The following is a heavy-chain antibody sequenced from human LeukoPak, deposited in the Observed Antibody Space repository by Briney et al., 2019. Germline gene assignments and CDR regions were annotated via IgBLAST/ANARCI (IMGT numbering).Heavy chain of an antibody. J-gene: IGHJ4*02. CDR2: IKTDGSEK. CDR1: GFTFSNYW. Sequence: GGSLRLSCEGSGFTFSNYWMGWVRQAPGKGLQWVANIKTDGSEKYYVDSVKGRFTISRDNAKNSLYLQMNSLRVEDTALYYCTKDVLAGGLDYWGPGTLVTVSA. V-gene: IGHV3-7*03. D-gene: IGHD3-3*02. CDR3: TKDVLAGGLDY.